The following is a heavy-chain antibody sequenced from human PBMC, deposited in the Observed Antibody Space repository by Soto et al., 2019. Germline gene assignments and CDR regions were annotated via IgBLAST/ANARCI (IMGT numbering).Heavy chain of an antibody. CDR3: AREEYKYDRGAVDF. CDR2: VSYDGGTR. J-gene: IGHJ4*02. D-gene: IGHD3-16*01. CDR1: GFSFRTYA. Sequence: QVQLVESGGGVVQPGRSLRLSCVASGFSFRTYAMQWVRQAPGKGLEWVAVVSYDGGTRFYADSVRGRFTISRDNSKSTLYLDIHSLTIEDTAVYYCAREEYKYDRGAVDFWGGGALVAVSS. V-gene: IGHV3-30-3*01.